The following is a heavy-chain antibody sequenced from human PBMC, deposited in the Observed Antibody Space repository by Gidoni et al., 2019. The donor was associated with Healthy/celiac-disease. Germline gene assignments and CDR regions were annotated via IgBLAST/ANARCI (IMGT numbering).Heavy chain of an antibody. V-gene: IGHV3-7*01. CDR2: IKQDGSEK. J-gene: IGHJ5*02. D-gene: IGHD2-2*01. Sequence: EVQLVESGGGLVQPGGSLSLSCAASGFTFSSYWMSWGRQAPGKGLEWVANIKQDGSEKYYVDSVKGRFNISRDNAKNSLYLQMNSLRAEDTAVYYCARDLPDIVVVPAAIFWFDPWGQGTLVTVSS. CDR1: GFTFSSYW. CDR3: ARDLPDIVVVPAAIFWFDP.